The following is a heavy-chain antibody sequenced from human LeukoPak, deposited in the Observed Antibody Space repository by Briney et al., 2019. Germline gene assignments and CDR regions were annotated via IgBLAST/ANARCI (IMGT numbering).Heavy chain of an antibody. D-gene: IGHD2/OR15-2a*01. CDR1: GGSISSYY. Sequence: PSETLSLTCTVSGGSISSYYWSWIRQPAGKGLEWIGRIYTSGSTNYNPSLKSRVTISVDTSKNQLSLKLSSVTAADTVVCYCARDSILRDDSFHIWGQGTMDSVSS. J-gene: IGHJ3*02. CDR3: ARDSILRDDSFHI. V-gene: IGHV4-4*07. CDR2: IYTSGST.